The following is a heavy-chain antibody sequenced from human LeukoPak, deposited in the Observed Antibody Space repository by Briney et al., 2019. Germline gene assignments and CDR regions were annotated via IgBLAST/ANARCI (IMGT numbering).Heavy chain of an antibody. CDR1: GGSISSGGYS. J-gene: IGHJ5*02. CDR2: IYHTGNT. Sequence: SETLSLTCAVFGGSISSGGYSWSWIRQPPGKGLEWIGYIYHTGNTYQNPSLTSRVTMAVDKSKNQFSLKMTSVTAADTAVYYCGRGRLMVFAIDFFDPWGQGTLVTVSS. D-gene: IGHD2-8*01. CDR3: GRGRLMVFAIDFFDP. V-gene: IGHV4-30-2*01.